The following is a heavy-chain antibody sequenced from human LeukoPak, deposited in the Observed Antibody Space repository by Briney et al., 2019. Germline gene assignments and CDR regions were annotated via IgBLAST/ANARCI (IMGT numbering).Heavy chain of an antibody. J-gene: IGHJ5*02. D-gene: IGHD2-2*01. Sequence: ASVKVSCKASGYTFTSYYMHWVRQAPGQGLEWMGIINPSGGSTSYAQKFQGRVTMTRDTSTSTVYMELSSLRSEDTAVYYCARGGVVVVPAAIPGWFDPWGQGTLVTVSS. CDR1: GYTFTSYY. CDR3: ARGGVVVVPAAIPGWFDP. CDR2: INPSGGST. V-gene: IGHV1-46*01.